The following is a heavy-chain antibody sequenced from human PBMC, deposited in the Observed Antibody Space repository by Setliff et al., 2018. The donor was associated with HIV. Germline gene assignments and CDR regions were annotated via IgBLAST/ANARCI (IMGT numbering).Heavy chain of an antibody. CDR3: ARVYVANIAAAGPYFDY. J-gene: IGHJ4*02. CDR1: GITFSSYW. Sequence: PGGSLRLSCVASGITFSSYWMSWVRQAPGKGLEWVANINQDGSEKYYVDSVKGRFTISRDNANDSLYLQMNTLRAEDTAVYYCARVYVANIAAAGPYFDYWGQGTLVTVSS. D-gene: IGHD6-13*01. CDR2: INQDGSEK. V-gene: IGHV3-7*01.